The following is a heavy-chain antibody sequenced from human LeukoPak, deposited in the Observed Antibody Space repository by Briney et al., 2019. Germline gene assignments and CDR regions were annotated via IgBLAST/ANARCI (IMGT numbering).Heavy chain of an antibody. D-gene: IGHD3-10*01. V-gene: IGHV3-23*01. Sequence: GGSLRLSCAASGFTFSSYAMSWVRQAPGKGLEWVSTISGSGTSTYYADSVKGRFTISRDNSKNTLYLQMNSLRAEDTAVYYCARDGVLLWFGESYNWFDPWGQGTLVTVSS. CDR2: ISGSGTST. J-gene: IGHJ5*02. CDR1: GFTFSSYA. CDR3: ARDGVLLWFGESYNWFDP.